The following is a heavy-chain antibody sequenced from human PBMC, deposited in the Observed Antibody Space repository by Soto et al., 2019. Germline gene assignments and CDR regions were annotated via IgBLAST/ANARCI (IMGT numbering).Heavy chain of an antibody. J-gene: IGHJ6*02. CDR3: ARDAGSSSELHTNYYYGMDV. D-gene: IGHD6-6*01. CDR2: IWYDGSNK. V-gene: IGHV3-33*01. CDR1: GFTFSSYG. Sequence: QVQLVESGGGVVQPGRSLRLSCAASGFTFSSYGMHWVRQAPGKGLEWVAVIWYDGSNKYYADSVKGRFTISRDNSKNTLYLQRNRLRAEDTAVYYCARDAGSSSELHTNYYYGMDVWGQGTTVTVSS.